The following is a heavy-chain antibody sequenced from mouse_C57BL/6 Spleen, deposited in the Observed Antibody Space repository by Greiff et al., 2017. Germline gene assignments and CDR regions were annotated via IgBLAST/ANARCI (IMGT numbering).Heavy chain of an antibody. CDR3: ARGGYDEAWFAY. V-gene: IGHV1-82*01. CDR2: IYPGDGDT. Sequence: VKLMESGPELVKPGASVKISCKASGYAFSSSWMNWVKQRPGKGLEWIGRIYPGDGDTNYYGKFKGKATLTADKSSSTAYMQLSSLTSEDSAVYFCARGGYDEAWFAYWGQGTLVTVSA. D-gene: IGHD2-2*01. J-gene: IGHJ3*01. CDR1: GYAFSSSW.